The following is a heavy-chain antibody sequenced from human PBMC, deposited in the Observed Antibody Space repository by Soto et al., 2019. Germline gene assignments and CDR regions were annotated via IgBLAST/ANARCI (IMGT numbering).Heavy chain of an antibody. D-gene: IGHD6-6*01. CDR2: IYHSGST. CDR3: ARGGGSSRGAYYYYGMDV. CDR1: GGSVRDGSYY. J-gene: IGHJ6*02. V-gene: IGHV4-61*01. Sequence: SETLSLTCTVSGGSVRDGSYYWAWLRQPPGKGLEWIGHIYHSGSTIYNPSLKSRVTISIDTSKSQFSLNLNSMTAADTAVYYCARGGGSSRGAYYYYGMDVGGQGTTVTVSS.